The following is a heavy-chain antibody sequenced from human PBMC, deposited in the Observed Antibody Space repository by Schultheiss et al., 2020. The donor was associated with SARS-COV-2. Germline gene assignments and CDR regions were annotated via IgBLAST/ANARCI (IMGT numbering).Heavy chain of an antibody. Sequence: SETLSLTCTVSGGSISSGGYYWSWIRQHPGKGLEWIGYIYYSGSTNYNPSLKSRVTISVDTSKNQFSLKLSSVTAADTAVYYCARGTWELGKFDYWGQGTLVTVSS. J-gene: IGHJ4*02. V-gene: IGHV4-61*08. CDR3: ARGTWELGKFDY. D-gene: IGHD1-26*01. CDR2: IYYSGST. CDR1: GGSISSGGYY.